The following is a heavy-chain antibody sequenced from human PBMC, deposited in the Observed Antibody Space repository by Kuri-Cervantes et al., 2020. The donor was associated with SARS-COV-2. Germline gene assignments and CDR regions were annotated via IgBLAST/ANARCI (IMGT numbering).Heavy chain of an antibody. CDR1: GYTFSNYD. J-gene: IGHJ6*02. CDR2: ISAYNGNT. CDR3: ARDERFLEWFQYYYYYYGMDV. V-gene: IGHV1-18*01. Sequence: ASVKVSCKASGYTFSNYDISWVRQAPGQGLEWVGWISAYNGNTNYPQKPQGRVTMTTDTSTSTAYMDLRSLRSDDTAVYYCARDERFLEWFQYYYYYYGMDVWGQGTTVTVSS. D-gene: IGHD3-3*01.